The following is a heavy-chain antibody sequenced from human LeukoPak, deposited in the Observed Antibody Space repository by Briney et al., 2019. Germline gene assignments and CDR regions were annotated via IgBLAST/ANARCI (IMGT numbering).Heavy chain of an antibody. V-gene: IGHV1-8*03. CDR2: MNPNSGNT. J-gene: IGHJ6*03. Sequence: GASVKVSCKASGYTFTSYDINWVRQATGQGLEWMGWMNPNSGNTGYAQKFQGRVTITRNTSISTAYMELSSLRSEDTAVYYCARVDRGYLYYYYYMDVWGKGTTVTVSS. CDR1: GYTFTSYD. D-gene: IGHD2-15*01. CDR3: ARVDRGYLYYYYYMDV.